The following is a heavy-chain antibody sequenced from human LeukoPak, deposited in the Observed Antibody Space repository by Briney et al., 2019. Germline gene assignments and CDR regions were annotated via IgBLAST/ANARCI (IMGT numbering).Heavy chain of an antibody. CDR1: GFTFSSNA. CDR3: AKGNGYSYGRYYFDY. Sequence: PGGSLRLSCAASGFTFSSNAIGWVRQAPGKGLEWVSAITASGGNTYYADSVKGRFTISRDNSKNTLYLQVNSPRAEDTAVYYCAKGNGYSYGRYYFDYWGQGTLVTVSS. J-gene: IGHJ4*02. CDR2: ITASGGNT. V-gene: IGHV3-23*01. D-gene: IGHD5-18*01.